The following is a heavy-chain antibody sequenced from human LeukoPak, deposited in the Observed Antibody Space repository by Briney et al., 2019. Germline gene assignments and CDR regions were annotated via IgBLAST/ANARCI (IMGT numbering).Heavy chain of an antibody. CDR2: ISGSGGST. V-gene: IGHV3-23*01. D-gene: IGHD3-22*01. Sequence: GGSLRLSCAASGFTFSSYAMSWVRQAPGKGLEWVSVISGSGGSTYYVDSVKGRFTTSRDNSKNTLSLQMNSLRAEDTAVYYCAKGDSGYYYDSSGYLNWFDPWGQGTLVTVSS. J-gene: IGHJ5*02. CDR3: AKGDSGYYYDSSGYLNWFDP. CDR1: GFTFSSYA.